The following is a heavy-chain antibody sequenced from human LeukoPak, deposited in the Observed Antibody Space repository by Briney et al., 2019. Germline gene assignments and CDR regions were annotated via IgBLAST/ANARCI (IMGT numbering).Heavy chain of an antibody. CDR3: PKRGVVIRIILVGFHREAYYFDS. CDR1: GITLSNYG. D-gene: IGHD3-10*01. Sequence: GGSLRLSCAVSGITLSNYGMSWVRQAPGKGLEWVAGISGSGGTTNYADSVKGQFTISRDNPKNTLYLQMNSLRAEDTAVYFCPKRGVVIRIILVGFHREAYYFDSWGQGALVTVSS. CDR2: ISGSGGTT. V-gene: IGHV3-23*01. J-gene: IGHJ4*02.